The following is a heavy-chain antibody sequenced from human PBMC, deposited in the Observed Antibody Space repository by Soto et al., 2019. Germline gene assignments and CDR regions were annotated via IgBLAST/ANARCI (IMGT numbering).Heavy chain of an antibody. V-gene: IGHV4-30-2*01. CDR2: IYHSGST. CDR3: GSGTFGYTSSWLNCLDP. J-gene: IGHJ5*02. CDR1: GGSISSGGYS. D-gene: IGHD6-13*01. Sequence: SETLSLTCAVSGGSISSGGYSWSWIRQPPGKGLEWIGYIYHSGSTYYNPSLKSRVTLSVDRSKTQCSLKLSSVTAADTAVYSCGSGTFGYTSSWLNCLDPWGQGTLVPLSS.